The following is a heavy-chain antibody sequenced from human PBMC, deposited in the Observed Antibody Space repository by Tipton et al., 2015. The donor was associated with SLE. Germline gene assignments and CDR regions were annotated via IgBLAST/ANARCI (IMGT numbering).Heavy chain of an antibody. Sequence: LRLSCTVSGGSISSYYWSWIRQPPGKGLEWIGYIYYSGSTNNNPSLKSRVTISVDTSKNQFSLKVSSVTAADTAVYYCARLSGDVFDIWGQGTMVTVSS. CDR3: ARLSGDVFDI. CDR1: GGSISSYY. CDR2: IYYSGST. J-gene: IGHJ3*02. D-gene: IGHD1-26*01. V-gene: IGHV4-59*08.